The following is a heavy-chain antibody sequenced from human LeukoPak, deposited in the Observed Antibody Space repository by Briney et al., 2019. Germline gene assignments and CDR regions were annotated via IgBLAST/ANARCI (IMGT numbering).Heavy chain of an antibody. J-gene: IGHJ4*02. Sequence: GGSLRLSCAASGFTLSNYAMSWVRQAPGKGLQCVSGISSSGGSTYQVDSVKGRFTISRDNSKNTLYLQMNSLRDEDMAVYYCARSLSSRFSGPRRPYYFDYWGQGTLVTVSS. CDR2: ISSSGGST. V-gene: IGHV3-23*01. CDR3: ARSLSSRFSGPRRPYYFDY. D-gene: IGHD3-16*02. CDR1: GFTLSNYA.